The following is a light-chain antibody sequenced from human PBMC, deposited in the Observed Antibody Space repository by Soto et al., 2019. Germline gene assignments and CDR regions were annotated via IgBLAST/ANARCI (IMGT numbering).Light chain of an antibody. J-gene: IGKJ5*01. CDR2: AAS. CDR3: QQSSRSPVT. V-gene: IGKV3-20*01. Sequence: EIVLTQSPYTLSFAPVERATLSFVASQSISSDYLAWYQQKPGQVPRLLMSAASSRATGIPDRFSGSGSGTDFTLTISRLEPEDFAVYYCQQSSRSPVTFGQGTRLEIK. CDR1: QSISSDY.